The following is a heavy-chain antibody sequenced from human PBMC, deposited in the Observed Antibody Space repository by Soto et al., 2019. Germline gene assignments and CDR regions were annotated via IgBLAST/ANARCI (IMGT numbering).Heavy chain of an antibody. J-gene: IGHJ4*02. CDR2: IYHSGST. V-gene: IGHV4-4*02. CDR1: GGSISNSNW. D-gene: IGHD5-18*01. CDR3: AIVGHNYVYFDFDY. Sequence: PSETLSLTCAVSGGSISNSNWWSWVRQPPGKGLEWIGNIYHSGSTNYNPSLKSRVTISIDKSNNQFSLKLSSVTAADTSVYYCAIVGHNYVYFDFDYWDQGTRVTVAS.